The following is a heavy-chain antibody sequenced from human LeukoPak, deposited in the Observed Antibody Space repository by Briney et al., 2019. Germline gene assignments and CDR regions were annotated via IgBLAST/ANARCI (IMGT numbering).Heavy chain of an antibody. CDR1: GFTFSSYA. CDR2: ISGSGGST. CDR3: AKDVSGSSSWSNFDY. V-gene: IGHV3-23*01. D-gene: IGHD6-13*01. J-gene: IGHJ4*02. Sequence: GGSLRLSCAASGFTFSSYAMSWVRQAPGKGLEWVSAISGSGGSTYYADSVKGRFTISRDNSKNTLYLQTNSLRAEDTAVYYCAKDVSGSSSWSNFDYWGQGTLVTVSS.